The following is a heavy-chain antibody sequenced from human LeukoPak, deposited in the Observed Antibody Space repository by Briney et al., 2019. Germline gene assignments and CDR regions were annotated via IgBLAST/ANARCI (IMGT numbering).Heavy chain of an antibody. CDR3: AREPNYYYDSSGYFDY. CDR1: GGSISSYY. CDR2: IYYSGST. D-gene: IGHD3-22*01. J-gene: IGHJ4*02. Sequence: SETLSLTCTVSGGSISSYYWSWIRQPPGKGLEWIGYIYYSGSTNYNPSLKSRVTISVDTSKNQFSLKLSSVTAADTAVYYCAREPNYYYDSSGYFDYWGQGTLVTVSS. V-gene: IGHV4-59*01.